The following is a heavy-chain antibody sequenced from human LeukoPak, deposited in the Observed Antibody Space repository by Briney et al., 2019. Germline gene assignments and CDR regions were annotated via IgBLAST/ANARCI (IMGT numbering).Heavy chain of an antibody. J-gene: IGHJ4*02. CDR1: GYTFTSYG. CDR2: ISAYNGNT. V-gene: IGHV1-18*01. CDR3: ARSPTYYYGSGEHVIDY. D-gene: IGHD3-10*01. Sequence: GASVKVSCTASGYTFTSYGISWVRQAPGQGLEWMGWISAYNGNTNYAQKLQGRVTMTTDTSTSTAYMELRSLRSDDTAVYYCARSPTYYYGSGEHVIDYWGQGTLVTVSS.